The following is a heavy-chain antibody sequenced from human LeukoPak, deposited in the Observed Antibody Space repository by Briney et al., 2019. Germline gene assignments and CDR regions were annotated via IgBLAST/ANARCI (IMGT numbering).Heavy chain of an antibody. CDR1: GYTFTSYG. V-gene: IGHV1-18*04. D-gene: IGHD3-9*01. CDR3: AREVYDILTGYYGYYYYGMDV. CDR2: ISAYNGNT. Sequence: ASVKVSCKASGYTFTSYGISWVRQAPGQGLEWMGWISAYNGNTNYAQKLQGRVTMTTDTSTITAYMELRSLRSDDTAVYYCAREVYDILTGYYGYYYYGMDVWGKGTTVTVSS. J-gene: IGHJ6*04.